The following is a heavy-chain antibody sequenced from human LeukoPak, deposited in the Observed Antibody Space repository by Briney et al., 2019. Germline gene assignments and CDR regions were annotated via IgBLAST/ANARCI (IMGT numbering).Heavy chain of an antibody. CDR3: AKVEKYYYYYMDV. CDR2: IRYDGSNK. V-gene: IGHV3-30*02. Sequence: GGSLRLSCAASGFTFSSYGMHWVRQAPGKGLEWVAFIRYDGSNKYYADSVKGRFTISRDNSKNTLYLQMNSLRAEDTAVYYCAKVEKYYYYYMDVWGKGTTVTVSS. J-gene: IGHJ6*03. CDR1: GFTFSSYG.